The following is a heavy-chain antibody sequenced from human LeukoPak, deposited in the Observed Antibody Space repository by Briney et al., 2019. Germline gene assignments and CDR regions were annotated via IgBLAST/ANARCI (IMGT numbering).Heavy chain of an antibody. J-gene: IGHJ4*02. Sequence: GESLKISCKGSGYSFTSYWINWVRQMRGKGLEGMGTIDPSDSYTNYSPSFQGHVTISADNSISTAYLQWSSLKASDTAMYYCARHAWDVVLIGATDYWGQGTLVTVSS. CDR2: IDPSDSYT. CDR1: GYSFTSYW. V-gene: IGHV5-10-1*01. D-gene: IGHD2-8*01. CDR3: ARHAWDVVLIGATDY.